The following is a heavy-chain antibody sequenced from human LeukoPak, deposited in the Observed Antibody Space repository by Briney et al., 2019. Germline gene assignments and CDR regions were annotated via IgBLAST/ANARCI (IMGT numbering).Heavy chain of an antibody. J-gene: IGHJ4*02. D-gene: IGHD2-15*01. Sequence: PGGSLRLSCAASGFSFSSYGMNWVRQAPGKGLEWVAFIRYDGSNKYYADSVKGRFTISRDDSKNTLYLQMNSPRAEDTAVYYCAKDHRYCSGGSCYGADYWGQGTLVTVSS. CDR3: AKDHRYCSGGSCYGADY. CDR2: IRYDGSNK. V-gene: IGHV3-30*02. CDR1: GFSFSSYG.